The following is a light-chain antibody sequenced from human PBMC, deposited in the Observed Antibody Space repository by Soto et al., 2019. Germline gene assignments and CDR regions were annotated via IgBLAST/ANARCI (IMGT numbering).Light chain of an antibody. CDR1: TGTLTSGHF. J-gene: IGLJ3*02. CDR2: DTS. Sequence: QAVVTQEPSLTVSPGGTVTLTCGSSTGTLTSGHFPYWFQQKPGQAPRALIFDTSNKHSWTPARFSGSLLGGKAALALSGALPEDESDYYCLLYYDTLRVFGGGTKLTVL. CDR3: LLYYDTLRV. V-gene: IGLV7-46*01.